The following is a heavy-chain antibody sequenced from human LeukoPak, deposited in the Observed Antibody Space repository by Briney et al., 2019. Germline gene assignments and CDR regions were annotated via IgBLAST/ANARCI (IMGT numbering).Heavy chain of an antibody. J-gene: IGHJ6*03. CDR3: AREIQGWVAFAIAAAGKGGYYYYYMDV. Sequence: SSETLSLTCTVSGGSISSGSYYWSWIRQPPGKGLEWIGYIYYSGSTNYNPSLKSRVTISVDTSKNQFSLKLSSVTAADTAVYYCAREIQGWVAFAIAAAGKGGYYYYYMDVWGKGTTVTVSS. CDR2: IYYSGST. V-gene: IGHV4-61*01. CDR1: GGSISSGSYY. D-gene: IGHD6-13*01.